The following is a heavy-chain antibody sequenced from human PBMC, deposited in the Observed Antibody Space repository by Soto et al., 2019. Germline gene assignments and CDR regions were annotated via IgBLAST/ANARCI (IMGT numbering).Heavy chain of an antibody. J-gene: IGHJ3*02. CDR2: IYPGDSDT. CDR3: ARVSANAFNI. CDR1: GYSFTNDW. Sequence: GGSLKISCQGSGYSFTNDWIGWVRQMRGKGLEWMGIIYPGDSDTRYSPSFQGQVTISADKSISTAYLQWSSLKASDTAMYYCARVSANAFNIWGRGTMVTVSS. V-gene: IGHV5-51*01.